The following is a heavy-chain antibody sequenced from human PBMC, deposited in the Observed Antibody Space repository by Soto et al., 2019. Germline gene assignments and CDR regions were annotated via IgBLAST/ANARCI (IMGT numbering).Heavy chain of an antibody. CDR1: GFTFSSYA. CDR2: ISYDGSNK. D-gene: IGHD3-22*01. V-gene: IGHV3-30-3*01. Sequence: QVQLVESGGGVVQPGRSLRLSCAASGFTFSSYAMHWVRQAPGKGLEWVAVISYDGSNKYYADSGKGRFTISRDNSKNTLYLQMNSLRAEDTAVYYCARDGARVVVKTSLDYWGQGTLVSVSS. CDR3: ARDGARVVVKTSLDY. J-gene: IGHJ4*02.